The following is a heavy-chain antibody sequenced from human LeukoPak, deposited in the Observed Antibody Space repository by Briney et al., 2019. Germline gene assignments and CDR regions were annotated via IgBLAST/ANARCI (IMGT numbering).Heavy chain of an antibody. Sequence: GGSLSLSCAPSGFTVSDYYMGWVRQPPGRGLEWVSVINSGGNTFYPDSVRGRFTISRDDSKNTLYLQMNSLRAEDTAVYYCARAVTTGYFDLWGRGTLVTVSS. V-gene: IGHV3-66*01. CDR3: ARAVTTGYFDL. CDR2: INSGGNT. CDR1: GFTVSDYY. J-gene: IGHJ2*01. D-gene: IGHD4-11*01.